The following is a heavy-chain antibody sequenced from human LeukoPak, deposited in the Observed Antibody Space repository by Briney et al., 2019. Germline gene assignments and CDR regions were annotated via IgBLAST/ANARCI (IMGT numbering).Heavy chain of an antibody. Sequence: GGSLRLSCTVSGFTVSSNSMSWVRQAPGKGLEWVSFIYSDNTHYSDSVKGRFTISRDNSKNTLYLQMNSLRAEDTAVYYCARAPLHLAMYHYFDYWGQGTLVTVSS. CDR1: GFTVSSNS. CDR3: ARAPLHLAMYHYFDY. V-gene: IGHV3-53*01. D-gene: IGHD2-2*01. J-gene: IGHJ4*02. CDR2: IYSDNT.